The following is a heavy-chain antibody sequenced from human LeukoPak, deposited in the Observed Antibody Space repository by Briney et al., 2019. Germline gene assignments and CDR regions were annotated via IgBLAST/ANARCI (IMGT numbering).Heavy chain of an antibody. J-gene: IGHJ4*02. D-gene: IGHD3-10*01. CDR1: GFTFDDYT. V-gene: IGHV3-43*01. Sequence: GGSLRLSCAASGFTFDDYTMRWVRQAPGKGLEWVSFISWDGGSTYYADSVKGRFTISRDNSKNSLYLQMNSLRTEDTALYYCAKDMGLGTYYFDYWGQGTLVTVSS. CDR3: AKDMGLGTYYFDY. CDR2: ISWDGGST.